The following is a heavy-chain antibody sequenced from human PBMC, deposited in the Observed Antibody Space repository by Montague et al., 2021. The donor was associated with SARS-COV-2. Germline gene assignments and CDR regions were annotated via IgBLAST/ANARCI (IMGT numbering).Heavy chain of an antibody. Sequence: SLRLSCAASGFTFSDYWMHWIRQAPGKGLVWVSRINSDGSSITYADSVKGRFTISRDNAKNTLYLQMNSLRVEDTALYSCARGGPISGLCYSTMDVWGQGTTVTVSS. J-gene: IGHJ6*02. D-gene: IGHD2-15*01. CDR3: ARGGPISGLCYSTMDV. CDR2: INSDGSSI. CDR1: GFTFSDYW. V-gene: IGHV3-74*01.